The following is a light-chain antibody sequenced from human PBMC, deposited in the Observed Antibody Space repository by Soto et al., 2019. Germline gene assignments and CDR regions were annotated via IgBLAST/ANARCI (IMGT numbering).Light chain of an antibody. V-gene: IGLV2-14*01. CDR1: SSDVGAYNY. CDR3: CSYTSSSTYV. J-gene: IGLJ1*01. CDR2: DVS. Sequence: QSVLTQPASVSGSPGQSITISCTGTSSDVGAYNYVSWFQQYPGKAPKLMIYDVSNRPSGVSNRFSGYKSGNTASLTISGLQAEDEADYYCCSYTSSSTYVFGTGTKLTVL.